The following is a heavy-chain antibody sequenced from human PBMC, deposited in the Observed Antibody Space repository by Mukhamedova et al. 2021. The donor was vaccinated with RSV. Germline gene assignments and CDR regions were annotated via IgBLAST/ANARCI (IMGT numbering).Heavy chain of an antibody. D-gene: IGHD3-3*01. Sequence: GFIRSKAYGGTTEYAASVKGRFTISRDDSKSIAYLQMNSLKTEDTAVYYCTRDAYDFWSGYYKGNVAYYMDVWGKGTTVTVSS. CDR3: TRDAYDFWSGYYKGNVAYYMDV. V-gene: IGHV3-49*02. J-gene: IGHJ6*03. CDR2: IRSKAYGGTT.